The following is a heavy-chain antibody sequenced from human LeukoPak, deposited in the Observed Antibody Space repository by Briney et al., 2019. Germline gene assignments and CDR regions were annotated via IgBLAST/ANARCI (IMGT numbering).Heavy chain of an antibody. Sequence: SVKVSCKASGGTFSSYAISWVRQAPGQGLEWMGRIIPILGIANYAQKFQGRVTITADKSTSTAYMELSSLRSEDTAVYYCARGNDDYGGNKYYFDYWGQGTLVTVSS. J-gene: IGHJ4*02. D-gene: IGHD4-23*01. CDR1: GGTFSSYA. CDR2: IIPILGIA. V-gene: IGHV1-69*04. CDR3: ARGNDDYGGNKYYFDY.